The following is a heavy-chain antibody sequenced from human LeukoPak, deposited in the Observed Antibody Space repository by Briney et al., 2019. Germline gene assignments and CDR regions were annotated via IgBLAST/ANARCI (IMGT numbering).Heavy chain of an antibody. J-gene: IGHJ4*02. V-gene: IGHV4-34*01. Sequence: SETLSFTCAVYGGSFSGYYWSWIRPPPGKGLEWIGEINHSGSTNYNPSLKSRVTISVDTSKNQFSLKLSSVTAADTAVYYCARGGGYSYGSDFDYWGQGTLVTVSS. CDR1: GGSFSGYY. D-gene: IGHD5-18*01. CDR2: INHSGST. CDR3: ARGGGYSYGSDFDY.